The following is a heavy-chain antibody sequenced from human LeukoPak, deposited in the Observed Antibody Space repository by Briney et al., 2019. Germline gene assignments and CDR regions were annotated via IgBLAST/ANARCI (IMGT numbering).Heavy chain of an antibody. Sequence: ASVKVSCKASGYTFTGYYMHWVRQAPGQGLEWMGWINPNSGGTNYAQKFQGRVTMTRDTSISTAYMELSRLRSDDTAVYYCARELVVVAATSSWFDPWGQGTLVTVSS. CDR2: INPNSGGT. CDR1: GYTFTGYY. D-gene: IGHD2-15*01. V-gene: IGHV1-2*02. CDR3: ARELVVVAATSSWFDP. J-gene: IGHJ5*02.